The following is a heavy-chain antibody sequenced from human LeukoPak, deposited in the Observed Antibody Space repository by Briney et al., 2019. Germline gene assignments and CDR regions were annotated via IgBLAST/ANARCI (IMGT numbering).Heavy chain of an antibody. D-gene: IGHD6-19*01. Sequence: QSGGSLRLSCAASGFTLSSYAMSWVRQAPGKGLEWVSAISKSGDSTFYADSVKGRFTISRDNSQNTLYVQMNSLRAEDTAVYYCAKDQGYSSAWYSRDGFDMWGQGTMVTVSS. CDR1: GFTLSSYA. CDR2: ISKSGDST. V-gene: IGHV3-23*01. CDR3: AKDQGYSSAWYSRDGFDM. J-gene: IGHJ3*02.